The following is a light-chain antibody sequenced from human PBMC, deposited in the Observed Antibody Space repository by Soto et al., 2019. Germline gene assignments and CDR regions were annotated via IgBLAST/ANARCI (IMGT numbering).Light chain of an antibody. J-gene: IGKJ5*01. Sequence: IVLTQSPATLSLSPGERATLSCRARQTVSTYLSWYQHKPGQAPRLLIYGASSRATGTPDRFSGSGSGTDFTLTISRLEPEDFAVYYCQQHETLITFGQGTRLEI. V-gene: IGKV3-20*01. CDR1: QTVSTY. CDR3: QQHETLIT. CDR2: GAS.